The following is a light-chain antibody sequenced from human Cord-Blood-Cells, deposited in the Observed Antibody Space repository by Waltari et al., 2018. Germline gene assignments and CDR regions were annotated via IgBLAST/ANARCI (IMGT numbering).Light chain of an antibody. Sequence: HSVLTQPLSASGTHGQRLPISCSGSSPIIGRNSVYCSQQPPGTAPKLLIYSKNQRPSGVPDRFSGSKTGTSGSLAMSGVRSDEEAYYYCAAWDDSLSGHAVFGGGTRLTVL. V-gene: IGLV1-47*01. J-gene: IGLJ7*01. CDR1: SPIIGRNS. CDR2: SKN. CDR3: AAWDDSLSGHAV.